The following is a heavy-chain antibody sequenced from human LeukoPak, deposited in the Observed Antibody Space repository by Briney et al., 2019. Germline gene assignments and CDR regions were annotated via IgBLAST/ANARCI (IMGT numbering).Heavy chain of an antibody. CDR3: ASDFWSGYYPPGYYMDV. CDR1: GFTFSSYG. J-gene: IGHJ6*03. Sequence: GGSLRLSCAASGFTFSSYGMHWVRQAPGKGLEWVAFIRYDGSNKYYADSVKGRFTISRDNSKNTLYLQMNSLRAEDTAVYYCASDFWSGYYPPGYYMDVWGKGTTVTVSS. CDR2: IRYDGSNK. D-gene: IGHD3-3*01. V-gene: IGHV3-30*02.